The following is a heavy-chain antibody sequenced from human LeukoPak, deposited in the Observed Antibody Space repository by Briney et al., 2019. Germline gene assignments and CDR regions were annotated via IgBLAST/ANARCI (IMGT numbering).Heavy chain of an antibody. CDR2: ISYDARNN. D-gene: IGHD3-22*01. V-gene: IGHV3-30*04. CDR1: GLTFSSYS. CDR3: ARHYDSSGY. Sequence: PGGSLRLSCAASGLTFSSYSMHWVRQTPGKGLEWVAVISYDARNNYYADSVKGRFTISRANSKNTLYLQMNILRADATADDYCARHYDSSGYWGQGTLVTVSS. J-gene: IGHJ4*02.